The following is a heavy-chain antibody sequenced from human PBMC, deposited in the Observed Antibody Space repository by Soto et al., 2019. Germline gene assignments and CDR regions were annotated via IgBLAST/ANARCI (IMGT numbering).Heavy chain of an antibody. D-gene: IGHD3-3*01. CDR3: ARAALGGYYLKVFGGGNWFDP. CDR2: ISAYNGNT. CDR1: GYTFTSYG. V-gene: IGHV1-18*01. J-gene: IGHJ5*02. Sequence: QVQLVQSGAEVKKPGASVKVSCKASGYTFTSYGISWVRQAPGQGLEWMGWISAYNGNTNYAQKLEGRDTMTTDTSTSTAYMELRSLRSDDTAVYYFARAALGGYYLKVFGGGNWFDPWGQGTLVTVSS.